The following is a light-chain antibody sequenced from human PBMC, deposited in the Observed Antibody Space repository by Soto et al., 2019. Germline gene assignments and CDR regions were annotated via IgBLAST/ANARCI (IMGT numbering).Light chain of an antibody. CDR3: CSYAGSSTYVV. CDR2: EVS. CDR1: SSDVGSYNL. J-gene: IGLJ2*01. Sequence: QSVLTQPASVSGSPGQSITIFCTGTSSDVGSYNLVSWYQQHPGKAPKLMIYEVSKRPSGVSNRFSGSKSGNTASLTISGLQAEDEADYYCCSYAGSSTYVVFGGGTKLTVL. V-gene: IGLV2-23*02.